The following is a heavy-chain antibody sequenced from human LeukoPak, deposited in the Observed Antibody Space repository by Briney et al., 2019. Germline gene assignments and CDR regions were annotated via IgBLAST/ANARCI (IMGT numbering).Heavy chain of an antibody. J-gene: IGHJ4*02. Sequence: SETLSLTCAVYGGSFSGYYWSWIRQPPGKGLEWIGEINHSGSTNYNPSLKSRVTISVDTSKNQFSLKLSSVTAADTAVYYCARGRSYYGSGDTFDYWGQGTLVTVS. CDR2: INHSGST. V-gene: IGHV4-34*01. CDR1: GGSFSGYY. CDR3: ARGRSYYGSGDTFDY. D-gene: IGHD3-10*01.